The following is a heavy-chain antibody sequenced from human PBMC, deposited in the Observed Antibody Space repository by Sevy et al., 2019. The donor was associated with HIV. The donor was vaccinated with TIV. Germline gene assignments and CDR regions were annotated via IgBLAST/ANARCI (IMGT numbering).Heavy chain of an antibody. Sequence: GGFLRLSCAASGFTFSSYGVNWVRQAPGKGLEWVAVISYDGNNRYYADSVKVRFTISRDNSKNTLYLQMNSLRADDTTVYYCARGLAALPGYYYGMDVWGLGTTVTVSS. D-gene: IGHD6-6*01. CDR2: ISYDGNNR. CDR1: GFTFSSYG. J-gene: IGHJ6*02. CDR3: ARGLAALPGYYYGMDV. V-gene: IGHV3-30-3*01.